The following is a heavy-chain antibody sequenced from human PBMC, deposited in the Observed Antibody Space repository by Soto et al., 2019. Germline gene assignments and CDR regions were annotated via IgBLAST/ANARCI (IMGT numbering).Heavy chain of an antibody. D-gene: IGHD2-21*02. Sequence: LRLSCAASGFNFSNHWMHWVRQRPAEGLVWVSRITSDGKSKAYAESVKGRFAISRDNAKNTLYLQMNGLTAEDTAVYYCARESGDWPLNWFDPWGQGTLVTVS. CDR3: ARESGDWPLNWFDP. V-gene: IGHV3-74*01. CDR2: ITSDGKSK. J-gene: IGHJ5*02. CDR1: GFNFSNHW.